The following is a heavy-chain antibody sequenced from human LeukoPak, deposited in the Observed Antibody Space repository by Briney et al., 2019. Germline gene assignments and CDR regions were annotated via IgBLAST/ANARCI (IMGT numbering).Heavy chain of an antibody. CDR3: ARDLDDYYDSSGFDY. Sequence: SQTLLLTCAISGDSVSSNSAAWNWIRQSPSRGLEWLGRTYYRSKWYNDYAVSVKSRITINPDTSKNQFSLQLNSVTPEDTAAYYCARDLDDYYDSSGFDYWGQGTLVTVSS. J-gene: IGHJ4*02. CDR2: TYYRSKWYN. CDR1: GDSVSSNSAA. V-gene: IGHV6-1*01. D-gene: IGHD3-22*01.